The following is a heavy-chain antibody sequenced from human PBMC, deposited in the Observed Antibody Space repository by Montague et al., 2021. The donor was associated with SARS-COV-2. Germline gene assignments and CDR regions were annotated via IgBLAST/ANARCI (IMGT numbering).Heavy chain of an antibody. CDR3: ARGRRILLWFGELLSGGDYYGMDV. CDR2: INHSGST. Sequence: SETLSLTCAVYGGSFSGYYWSWIRQPPGKGLEWIGEINHSGSTNYNPSLKSRVTISVDTSKNQFPLKLSSVTAADTAVYYCARGRRILLWFGELLSGGDYYGMDVWGQGTTVTVSS. CDR1: GGSFSGYY. D-gene: IGHD3-10*01. V-gene: IGHV4-34*01. J-gene: IGHJ6*02.